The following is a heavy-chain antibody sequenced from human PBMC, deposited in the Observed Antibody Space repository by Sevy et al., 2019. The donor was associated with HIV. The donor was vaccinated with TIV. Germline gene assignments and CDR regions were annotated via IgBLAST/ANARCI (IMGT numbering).Heavy chain of an antibody. D-gene: IGHD6-19*01. J-gene: IGHJ6*02. CDR3: AREGSIAVAGTVDYYYGMDV. Sequence: ASVKVSCKASGGTFSSYAISWVRQAPGQGLEWMGGIIPIFGTANYAQKFQGRVTITADESTRTAYMELSSLRSEDTAVYYCAREGSIAVAGTVDYYYGMDVWGQGTTVTVSS. CDR1: GGTFSSYA. CDR2: IIPIFGTA. V-gene: IGHV1-69*13.